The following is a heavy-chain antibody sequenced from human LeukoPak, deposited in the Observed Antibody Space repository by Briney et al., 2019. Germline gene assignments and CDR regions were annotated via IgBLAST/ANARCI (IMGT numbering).Heavy chain of an antibody. J-gene: IGHJ2*01. Sequence: SETLSLTCTVSGGSISSHYWSWIRQPPGKGLEWIGYIYYSGSTNYNPSLKSRVTISVDTSKNQFSLKLSSVTAADTAVYYCARGEYQLPWTRYFDLWGRGTLVTVSS. CDR2: IYYSGST. CDR3: ARGEYQLPWTRYFDL. V-gene: IGHV4-59*11. D-gene: IGHD2-2*01. CDR1: GGSISSHY.